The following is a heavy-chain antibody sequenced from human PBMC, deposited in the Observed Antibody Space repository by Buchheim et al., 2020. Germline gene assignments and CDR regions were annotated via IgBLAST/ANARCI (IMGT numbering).Heavy chain of an antibody. Sequence: EVQLLESGGGLVQPGGSLRLSCAASGFTFSSYAMSWVRLAPGKGLEWVSAISGSGGSTYYADSVKGRFTISRDNSKNTLYLQMNSLRAEDTAVYYCAKGSDLWFGELLPRYYYYGMDVWGQGTT. CDR2: ISGSGGST. J-gene: IGHJ6*02. V-gene: IGHV3-23*01. CDR3: AKGSDLWFGELLPRYYYYGMDV. D-gene: IGHD3-10*01. CDR1: GFTFSSYA.